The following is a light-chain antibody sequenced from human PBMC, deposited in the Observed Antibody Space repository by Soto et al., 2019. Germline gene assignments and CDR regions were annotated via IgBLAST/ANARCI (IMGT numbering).Light chain of an antibody. V-gene: IGKV3-15*01. J-gene: IGKJ4*01. CDR1: QSVSSN. CDR3: QQRSNWPRLT. Sequence: EIVMTQSPGTLSVSPGERATLSCRASQSVSSNLAWYQQKPGQAPRLLIYGASTRATGIPARFSGRGSGTDFTLTISSLEPEDFAVYYCQQRSNWPRLTFGGGTKVEIK. CDR2: GAS.